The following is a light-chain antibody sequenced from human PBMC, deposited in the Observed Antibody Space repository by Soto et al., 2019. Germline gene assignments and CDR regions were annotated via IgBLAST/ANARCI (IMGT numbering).Light chain of an antibody. J-gene: IGLJ2*01. Sequence: QSALTQPASVSGSPGQSITISCTGTRSDIGGYNYISWFQQHPGKAPKLIIYEVTKRPSGVSIRFSGSKSGSTASLTVSGLQAEDEADYYCSSYTTSGTLVVFGAGTKLTVL. CDR2: EVT. V-gene: IGLV2-14*01. CDR3: SSYTTSGTLVV. CDR1: RSDIGGYNY.